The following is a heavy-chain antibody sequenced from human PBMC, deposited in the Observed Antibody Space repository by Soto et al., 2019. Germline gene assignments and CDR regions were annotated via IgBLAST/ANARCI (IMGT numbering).Heavy chain of an antibody. CDR2: INHSGST. CDR1: GGSFSGYY. J-gene: IGHJ6*02. CDR3: ARDPIFSSSSWYYYYGMDV. D-gene: IGHD6-13*01. V-gene: IGHV4-34*01. Sequence: SETLSLTCAVYGGSFSGYYWSWIRQPPGKGLEWIGEINHSGSTNYNPSLKSRVTISVDTSKNQFSLKLSSVTAADTAVYYCARDPIFSSSSWYYYYGMDVWGQGTTITVSS.